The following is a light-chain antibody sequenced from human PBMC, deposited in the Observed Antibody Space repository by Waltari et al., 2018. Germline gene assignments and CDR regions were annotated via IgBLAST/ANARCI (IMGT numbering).Light chain of an antibody. CDR3: YSYAGASTYV. CDR1: RSDIGSFNL. V-gene: IGLV2-23*02. J-gene: IGLJ1*01. CDR2: EVD. Sequence: QSALTQPASVCGSPGQSITISCTGTRSDIGSFNLVSWYQQHPGKAPKLLIYEVDKRPSGVSDRFSGSKSGNTASLTISGLQAEDETDYYCYSYAGASTYVFGTGTKVTVL.